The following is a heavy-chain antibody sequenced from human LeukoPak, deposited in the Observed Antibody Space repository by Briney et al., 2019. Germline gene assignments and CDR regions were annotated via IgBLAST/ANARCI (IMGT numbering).Heavy chain of an antibody. CDR3: ARDRGYDRRYYFDY. J-gene: IGHJ4*02. V-gene: IGHV4-59*12. Sequence: SETLSLTCTVSGGSISSYYWSWIRQPPGKGLEWIGYIYYSGSTNYNPSLKSRVTISVDTSKNQFSLKLSSVAAADTAVYYCARDRGYDRRYYFDYWGQGTLVTVSS. CDR2: IYYSGST. D-gene: IGHD3-22*01. CDR1: GGSISSYY.